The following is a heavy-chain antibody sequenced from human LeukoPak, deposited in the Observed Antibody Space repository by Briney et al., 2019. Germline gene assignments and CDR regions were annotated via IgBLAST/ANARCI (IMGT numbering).Heavy chain of an antibody. D-gene: IGHD2-15*01. V-gene: IGHV3-23*01. CDR1: GFTSTSYA. J-gene: IGHJ4*02. Sequence: GGSLRLSCADSGFTSTSYAMTWVRQAPGKGLEWVSAISGSGGSTYYADSVKGRFTISRDNSKNTLYLQMNSLRAEDTAIYYCAKVPGYCSGGSCYFTAFDSWGQGTLVTVSS. CDR2: ISGSGGST. CDR3: AKVPGYCSGGSCYFTAFDS.